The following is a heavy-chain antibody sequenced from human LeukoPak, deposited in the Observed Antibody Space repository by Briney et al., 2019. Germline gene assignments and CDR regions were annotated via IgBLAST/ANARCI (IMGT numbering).Heavy chain of an antibody. Sequence: SETLSLTCTVSGGSISSYYWSWIRQPAGKGLEWIGRIYTSGSTNYNPSLKSRVTMSVDTSKNQFSLKLSSVTAADTAVYYCAREEEDIVVVPAAMRVGYFQHWGQGTLVTVSS. V-gene: IGHV4-4*07. CDR1: GGSISSYY. CDR2: IYTSGST. D-gene: IGHD2-2*01. CDR3: AREEEDIVVVPAAMRVGYFQH. J-gene: IGHJ1*01.